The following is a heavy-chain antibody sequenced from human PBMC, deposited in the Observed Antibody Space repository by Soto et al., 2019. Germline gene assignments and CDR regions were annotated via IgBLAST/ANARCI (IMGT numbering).Heavy chain of an antibody. Sequence: GGSLRLSCAASGFTFSDYYMSWIRQAPGKGLEWVSYISSSGSTIYYADSVKGRFTISRDNAKNSLYLQMNSLRAEDTAVYYCTRDKPGRWSSGWYYYYYGMDVWGQGTTVTVSS. CDR2: ISSSGSTI. D-gene: IGHD6-19*01. V-gene: IGHV3-11*01. J-gene: IGHJ6*02. CDR3: TRDKPGRWSSGWYYYYYGMDV. CDR1: GFTFSDYY.